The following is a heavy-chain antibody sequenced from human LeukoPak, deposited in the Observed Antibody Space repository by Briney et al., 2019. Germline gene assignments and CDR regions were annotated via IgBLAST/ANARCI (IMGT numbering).Heavy chain of an antibody. J-gene: IGHJ5*02. V-gene: IGHV4-34*01. D-gene: IGHD6-13*01. Sequence: SETLSLTCAVYGGSFSGYYWSWIRQPPGKGLEWIGEINHSGSADYNPSLKSRVTISLDTSKNQFSLNLSSVTAADTAIYYCARYIASAFNWFDPWGQGTLVTVSS. CDR1: GGSFSGYY. CDR2: INHSGSA. CDR3: ARYIASAFNWFDP.